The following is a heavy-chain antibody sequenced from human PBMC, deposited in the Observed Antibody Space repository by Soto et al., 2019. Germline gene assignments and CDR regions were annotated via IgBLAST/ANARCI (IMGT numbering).Heavy chain of an antibody. CDR3: ARDHHRYSRYDSVDD. Sequence: PGGSLRLSCVASGFTFSDYYMSWIRQAPGKGLEWVSYISSSSSYTNYADSVKGRFTISRDNAKNSLYLQMNSLRAEDTAVYYCARDHHRYSRYDSVDDWGQGTLVPV. J-gene: IGHJ4*02. D-gene: IGHD5-12*01. V-gene: IGHV3-11*05. CDR1: GFTFSDYY. CDR2: ISSSSSYT.